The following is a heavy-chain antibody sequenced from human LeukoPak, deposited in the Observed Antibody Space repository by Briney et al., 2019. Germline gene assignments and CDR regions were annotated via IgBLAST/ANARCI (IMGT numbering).Heavy chain of an antibody. V-gene: IGHV3-23*01. CDR2: ISGSGGST. CDR3: AKDRPNYYDVNGHYYRRDGDY. J-gene: IGHJ4*02. D-gene: IGHD3-22*01. CDR1: GFTFSTYA. Sequence: GGSLRLSCAASGFTFSTYAMSRVRQAPGKGLEWVSSISGSGGSTYYAGSVRGRFTVSRDNSKNTLYLQMNSLRAEDTALYYCAKDRPNYYDVNGHYYRRDGDYWGQGTLVTVSS.